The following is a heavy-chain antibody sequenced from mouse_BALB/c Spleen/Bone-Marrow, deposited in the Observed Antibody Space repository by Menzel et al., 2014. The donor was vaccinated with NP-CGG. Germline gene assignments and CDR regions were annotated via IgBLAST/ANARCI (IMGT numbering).Heavy chain of an antibody. V-gene: IGHV1-14*01. CDR2: INPYNDGT. CDR1: GYTFTAYV. J-gene: IGHJ4*01. D-gene: IGHD2-4*01. Sequence: VQLQQSGPELVKPGASVKMSCKASGYTFTAYVMHWVKQKPGQGLEWIGYINPYNDGTKYNEMFKGKATLTSDKSSSTAYMELSSLTSEGSAVYYCAREGGLRRGDYYAMDYWGQGTSVTVSS. CDR3: AREGGLRRGDYYAMDY.